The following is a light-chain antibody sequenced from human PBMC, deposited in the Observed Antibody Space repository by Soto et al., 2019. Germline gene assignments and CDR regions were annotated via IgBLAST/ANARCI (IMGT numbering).Light chain of an antibody. V-gene: IGKV3-20*01. CDR2: GAS. CDR3: QQYGSSPPLT. CDR1: QSVSSSF. J-gene: IGKJ4*01. Sequence: EFVLTQSPGTLSLSPGERATLSCRASQSVSSSFLAWYQQKPGQAPRILIYGASTRATGIPDRFSGSGSGIDFTLPISRLELEDFAVYYCQQYGSSPPLTFGGGTKVEIK.